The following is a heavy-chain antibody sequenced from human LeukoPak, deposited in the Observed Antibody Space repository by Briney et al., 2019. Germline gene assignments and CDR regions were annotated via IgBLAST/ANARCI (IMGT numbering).Heavy chain of an antibody. CDR1: GFSLSTSGMR. D-gene: IGHD6-13*01. V-gene: IGHV2-70*04. J-gene: IGHJ4*02. CDR3: ARTLAAAGTWYYFDY. Sequence: SGPTLVNPTQTLTLTCTFSGFSLSTSGMRVGWIRQPPGKALEWLARIDWDDDKFYSTSLKTRLTISKDTSKNQVVLTMTNMDPVDTATYYCARTLAAAGTWYYFDYWGQGTLVTVSS. CDR2: IDWDDDK.